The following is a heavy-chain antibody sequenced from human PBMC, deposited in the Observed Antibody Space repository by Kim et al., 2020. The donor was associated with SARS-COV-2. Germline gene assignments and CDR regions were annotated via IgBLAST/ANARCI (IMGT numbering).Heavy chain of an antibody. CDR2: ISSRSDVL. CDR3: VREGPIVPVSYNAFDM. V-gene: IGHV3-48*02. D-gene: IGHD2-2*01. CDR1: GLPFSNYD. J-gene: IGHJ3*02. Sequence: GGSLRLSCAASGLPFSNYDMNWVRQAPGKGLEWIAYISSRSDVLYYADSVRGRFSISRDNAKNALFLQMNALRHEDTAIYYCVREGPIVPVSYNAFDMWGQGTMATAS.